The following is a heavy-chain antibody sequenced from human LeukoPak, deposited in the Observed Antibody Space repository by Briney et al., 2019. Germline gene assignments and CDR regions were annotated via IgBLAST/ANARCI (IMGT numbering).Heavy chain of an antibody. CDR1: RFAISSNY. CDR3: ARGLYSSGWYFDY. CDR2: ISSGGST. V-gene: IGHV3-66*01. D-gene: IGHD6-19*01. Sequence: GGSLRLSCAASRFAISSNYMSWVRQAPGKGLDWVSVISSGGSTYYSDSVKGGFTISRDNSKNTLYLQMNTLRAEDTAVYYCARGLYSSGWYFDYWGQGTLVTVSS. J-gene: IGHJ4*02.